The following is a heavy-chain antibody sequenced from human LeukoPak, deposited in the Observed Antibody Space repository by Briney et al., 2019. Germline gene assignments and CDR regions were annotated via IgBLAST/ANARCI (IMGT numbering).Heavy chain of an antibody. D-gene: IGHD3-10*01. J-gene: IGHJ4*02. CDR1: GGSISSSSYY. V-gene: IGHV4-39*01. CDR3: ARAYYYGSGSRQKSYYFDY. CDR2: IYYSGST. Sequence: PSETLSLTCTVSGGSISSSSYYWVWIRQPPGKGLEWIGSIYYSGSTYYNPSLKSRVTISVDTSKNQFSLKLSSVTAADTAVYYCARAYYYGSGSRQKSYYFDYWGQGTLVTVSS.